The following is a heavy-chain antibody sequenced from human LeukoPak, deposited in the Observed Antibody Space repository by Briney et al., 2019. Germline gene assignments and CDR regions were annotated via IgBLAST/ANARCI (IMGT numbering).Heavy chain of an antibody. CDR1: GGTFSSYA. D-gene: IGHD3-3*01. CDR3: AREKPSNTYYDFWSGYPGEYYFDY. V-gene: IGHV1-69*13. CDR2: IIPIFGTA. J-gene: IGHJ4*02. Sequence: GVSVKVSCKASGGTFSSYAISWMRQAPGQGLEWMGGIIPIFGTANYAQKFQGRVTITADESTSTAYMELSSLRSEDTAVYYCAREKPSNTYYDFWSGYPGEYYFDYWGQGTLVTVSS.